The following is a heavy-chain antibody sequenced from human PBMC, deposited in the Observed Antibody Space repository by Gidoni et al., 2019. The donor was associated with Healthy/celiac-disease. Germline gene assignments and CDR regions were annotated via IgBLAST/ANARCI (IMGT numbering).Heavy chain of an antibody. Sequence: EVQLVESGGGLVKPGGSLRLSWAASGFTFSNAWRNGVRQAPGKGLGWVGRIKSKTDGGTTDYAAPVKGRFTISRDDSKNTLYLQMNSLKTEDTAVYYCTTGLHPRWFGEPRVDYWGQGTLVTVSS. CDR1: GFTFSNAW. CDR3: TTGLHPRWFGEPRVDY. J-gene: IGHJ4*02. V-gene: IGHV3-15*07. D-gene: IGHD3-10*01. CDR2: IKSKTDGGTT.